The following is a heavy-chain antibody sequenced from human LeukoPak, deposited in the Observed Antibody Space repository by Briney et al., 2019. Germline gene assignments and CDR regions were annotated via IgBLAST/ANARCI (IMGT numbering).Heavy chain of an antibody. V-gene: IGHV4-34*01. CDR1: GGSFSGYY. J-gene: IGHJ4*02. CDR3: ARVGWLRHKREDY. Sequence: SSETLSLTCAVYGGSFSGYYWSWIRQPPGKGLEWIGEINHSGSTNYNPSLKSRVTISVDTSKNQFSLKLSSVTAADTAVYYCARVGWLRHKREDYWGQGTLVTVSS. D-gene: IGHD5-12*01. CDR2: INHSGST.